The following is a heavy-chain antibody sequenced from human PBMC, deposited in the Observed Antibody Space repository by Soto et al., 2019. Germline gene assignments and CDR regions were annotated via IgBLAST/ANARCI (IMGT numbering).Heavy chain of an antibody. V-gene: IGHV3-23*01. D-gene: IGHD2-2*01. CDR2: ISGSGGST. Sequence: EVQLLESGGGLVQPGGSLRLSCAASGFTFSSYAMSWVRQAPGKGLEWVSAISGSGGSTYYADSVKGRFTISRDNSKNTLYLQMNGLRAEDTAVYYCAKAAVVVVPAAIRPFLNWFDPWGQGTLVTVSS. J-gene: IGHJ5*02. CDR1: GFTFSSYA. CDR3: AKAAVVVVPAAIRPFLNWFDP.